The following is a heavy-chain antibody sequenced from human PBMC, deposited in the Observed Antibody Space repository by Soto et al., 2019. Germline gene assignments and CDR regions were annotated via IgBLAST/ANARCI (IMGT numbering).Heavy chain of an antibody. CDR2: IGTAGDT. CDR3: ARAPSGCYYAFDI. CDR1: GFTFSSYD. D-gene: IGHD1-26*01. Sequence: GGSLRLSCAASGFTFSSYDMHWVRQATGKGLEWVSAIGTAGDTYYPGSVKGRFTISRENAKNSLYLQMNSLGAGDTAVYYCARAPSGCYYAFDIWGQGTMVTVSS. V-gene: IGHV3-13*01. J-gene: IGHJ3*02.